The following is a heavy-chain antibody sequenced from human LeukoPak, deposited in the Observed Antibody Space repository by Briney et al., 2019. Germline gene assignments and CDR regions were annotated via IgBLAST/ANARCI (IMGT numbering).Heavy chain of an antibody. Sequence: ASETLSLTCTVSGGSISSYYWSWIRQPPGKGLEWIGYIYYSGSTNYNPSLKSRVTISVDTSKNQFSLKLSSVTAADTAVYYCAGRGFWSRAFDIWGQGTMVTVSS. CDR2: IYYSGST. CDR3: AGRGFWSRAFDI. V-gene: IGHV4-59*08. CDR1: GGSISSYY. J-gene: IGHJ3*02. D-gene: IGHD3-10*01.